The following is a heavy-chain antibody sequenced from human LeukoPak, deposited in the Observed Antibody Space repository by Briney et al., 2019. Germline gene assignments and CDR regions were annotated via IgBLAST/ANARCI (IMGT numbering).Heavy chain of an antibody. J-gene: IGHJ4*02. D-gene: IGHD2-15*01. CDR3: ARDLVVVAPWTDY. CDR2: ISYDGSNK. V-gene: IGHV3-30-3*01. Sequence: GRSLRLSCAASGFTFSSCAMHWVRQAPGKGLEWVAVISYDGSNKYYADSVKGRFTISRDNSKNTLYLQMNSLRAEDTAVYYCARDLVVVAPWTDYWGQGTLVTVSS. CDR1: GFTFSSCA.